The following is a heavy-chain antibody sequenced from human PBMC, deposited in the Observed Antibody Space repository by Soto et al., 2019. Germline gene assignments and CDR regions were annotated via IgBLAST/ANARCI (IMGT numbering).Heavy chain of an antibody. J-gene: IGHJ4*02. CDR2: ISSSSSYI. Sequence: GGSLRLSCAASGFTFSSYSMNWVRQAPGKGLEWVSSISSSSSYIYYADSVKGRFTISRDNAKNPLYLQMNSLRAEDTAVYYCARVGHCTNGVCYSQLSDYWGQGTLVTVSS. CDR1: GFTFSSYS. CDR3: ARVGHCTNGVCYSQLSDY. D-gene: IGHD2-8*01. V-gene: IGHV3-21*01.